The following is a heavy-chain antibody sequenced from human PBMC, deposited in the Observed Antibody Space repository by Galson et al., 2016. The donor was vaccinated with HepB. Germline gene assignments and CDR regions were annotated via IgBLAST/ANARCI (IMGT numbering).Heavy chain of an antibody. J-gene: IGHJ3*02. D-gene: IGHD4-23*01. CDR3: AREGGGNSYAGNAFDI. CDR1: GFTFSDCY. Sequence: SLRLSCAASGFTFSDCYMSWVRQAPGKGLEWVSDISGSSAYTNYADSVKGRVTISRDNAKKSLYLQLNSLRAEDTAVYYCAREGGGNSYAGNAFDIWGQGTMLTVSS. V-gene: IGHV3-11*05. CDR2: ISGSSAYT.